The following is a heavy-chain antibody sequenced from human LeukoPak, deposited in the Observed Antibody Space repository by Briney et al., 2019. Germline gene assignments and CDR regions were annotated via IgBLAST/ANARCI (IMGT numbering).Heavy chain of an antibody. D-gene: IGHD2-15*01. CDR1: GYTFTDYY. CDR3: ARDAGYCTGGSCWYFDH. V-gene: IGHV1-2*02. J-gene: IGHJ4*02. CDR2: INLNGGGT. Sequence: ASVKVSCKASGYTFTDYYMHWVRQAPGQGLEWMGWINLNGGGTNFAQRFQGRVTMTRDTSISTAYMDLSRLISDDTAVYSCARDAGYCTGGSCWYFDHWGQGTLVTVSS.